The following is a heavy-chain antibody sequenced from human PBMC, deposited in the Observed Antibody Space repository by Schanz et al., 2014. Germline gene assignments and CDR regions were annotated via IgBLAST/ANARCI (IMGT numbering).Heavy chain of an antibody. CDR1: GFTFSSYG. J-gene: IGHJ2*01. CDR3: AKDAPYPFDL. V-gene: IGHV3-21*04. CDR2: ISSRSSHI. Sequence: EVQLLESGGGLVQPGGSLRLSCAASGFTFSSYGIHWVRQAPGKGLEWVSSISSRSSHIYYADSVKGRFTVSRDNAKNSVYLQMNGLRVEDTAIYYCAKDAPYPFDLWGRGTLITVSS.